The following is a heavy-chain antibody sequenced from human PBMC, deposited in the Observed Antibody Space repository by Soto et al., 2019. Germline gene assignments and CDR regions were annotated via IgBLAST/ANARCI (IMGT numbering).Heavy chain of an antibody. CDR2: IYDSGST. CDR3: ARYSSSSGYFGY. V-gene: IGHV4-59*01. CDR1: GGSMNRYY. Sequence: QVQLQESGPGLVKPSETLSLTCTVSGGSMNRYYWNRIRQPPGKGLEWIGYIYDSGSTNYNPSLKSRVIISADTSKNQFSLKLNSVNAADTAVYYCARYSSSSGYFGYWGQGTLVTVSP. D-gene: IGHD6-6*01. J-gene: IGHJ4*02.